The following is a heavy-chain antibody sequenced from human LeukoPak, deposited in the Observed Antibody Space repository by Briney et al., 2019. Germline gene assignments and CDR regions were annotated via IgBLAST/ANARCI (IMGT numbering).Heavy chain of an antibody. CDR1: GFTFSSYA. D-gene: IGHD2-15*01. V-gene: IGHV3-30-3*01. CDR2: VSYDGNNE. J-gene: IGHJ4*02. CDR3: AAEYCGGGFCYTRHSGHDY. Sequence: GGSLRLSCAASGFTFSSYAMSWVRQAPGKGLEWVAVVSYDGNNEYYADSVRGRFTISRDTSRNTLYLQMNSLRAEDTAVYYCAAEYCGGGFCYTRHSGHDYWGQGTLVTVSS.